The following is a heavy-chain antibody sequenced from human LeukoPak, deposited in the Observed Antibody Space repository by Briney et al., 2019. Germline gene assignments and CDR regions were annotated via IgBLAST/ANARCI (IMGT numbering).Heavy chain of an antibody. Sequence: TGGSLRLSCTASGFTVSSNYMSWVRQAPGKGLEWVSVIHSGGSAYYADSVKGRFTVSRDNSKNTLYLQMNSLRAEDTAVYYCAMTFNWNLDYWGQGALVTVSS. CDR1: GFTVSSNY. D-gene: IGHD1-20*01. J-gene: IGHJ4*02. V-gene: IGHV3-53*01. CDR3: AMTFNWNLDY. CDR2: IHSGGSA.